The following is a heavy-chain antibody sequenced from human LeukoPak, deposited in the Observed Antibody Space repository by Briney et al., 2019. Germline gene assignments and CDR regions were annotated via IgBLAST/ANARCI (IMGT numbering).Heavy chain of an antibody. Sequence: SETLSLTCTVSGGSISSYYWSWIRQPPGKGLEWIGYIYYSGSTNYNPSLKSRVTISVDTSKNQFSLKLSSVTAADTAVYYCARIPLWFGELFQFDIWGQGTMVTVSS. V-gene: IGHV4-59*01. CDR3: ARIPLWFGELFQFDI. CDR2: IYYSGST. J-gene: IGHJ3*02. CDR1: GGSISSYY. D-gene: IGHD3-10*01.